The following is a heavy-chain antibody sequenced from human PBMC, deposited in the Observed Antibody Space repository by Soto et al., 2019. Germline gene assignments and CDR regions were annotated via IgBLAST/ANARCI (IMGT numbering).Heavy chain of an antibody. CDR1: GGTFSSYA. Sequence: SVQVSCKASGGTFSSYAISWVRQAPGQGLEWMGGIIPIFGTANYAQKFQGRVTITADESTSTAYMELSSLRSEDTAVYYCARVRIAARLMDVWGQGTKVTVS. J-gene: IGHJ6*02. D-gene: IGHD6-6*01. CDR2: IIPIFGTA. CDR3: ARVRIAARLMDV. V-gene: IGHV1-69*13.